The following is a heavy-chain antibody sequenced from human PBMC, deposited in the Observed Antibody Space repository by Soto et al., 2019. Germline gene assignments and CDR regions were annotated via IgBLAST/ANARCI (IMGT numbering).Heavy chain of an antibody. CDR3: AREDYDFWSGYSHNWFAP. J-gene: IGHJ5*02. V-gene: IGHV1-69*06. Sequence: QVQLVQSGAEVKKPGSSVKVSCKASGGTFSSYAISWVRQAPGQGLEWMVVIIPIFGTANYAQKFQGRVTITADKSTSTAYMELSSLRSEDTAVYYCAREDYDFWSGYSHNWFAPWGQGTLVTVSS. CDR1: GGTFSSYA. D-gene: IGHD3-3*01. CDR2: IIPIFGTA.